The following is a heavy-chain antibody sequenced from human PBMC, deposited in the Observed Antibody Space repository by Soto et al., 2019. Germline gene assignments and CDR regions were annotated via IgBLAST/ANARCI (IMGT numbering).Heavy chain of an antibody. J-gene: IGHJ5*02. CDR3: ALGSGDLFDP. CDR2: IIPMSGRT. CDR1: GGTFSTYA. D-gene: IGHD5-12*01. V-gene: IGHV1-69*06. Sequence: QIQLVQSGAEVKKPGSSVKVSCKASGGTFSTYAISWVRQAPGQGLEWMGGIIPMSGRTTYAQKFQDRVTITADKSTTTAYMELSSLRSEDTAVYYCALGSGDLFDPWGRGTLVTVSS.